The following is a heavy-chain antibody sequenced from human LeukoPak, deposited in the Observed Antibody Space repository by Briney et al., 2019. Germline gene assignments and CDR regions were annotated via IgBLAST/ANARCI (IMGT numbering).Heavy chain of an antibody. J-gene: IGHJ6*02. CDR2: SSSSSSYI. D-gene: IGHD3-16*01. Sequence: PGGSLRLSCTAPSFTFSSYGMTWGRQAPGEGLERVSLSSSSSSYIYYADSGKGRFTISRDNAKNSLYLHMNSLGAEDTAVYYCAKLGAARSSGMDVWGPGTTVTVSS. CDR1: SFTFSSYG. CDR3: AKLGAARSSGMDV. V-gene: IGHV3-21*01.